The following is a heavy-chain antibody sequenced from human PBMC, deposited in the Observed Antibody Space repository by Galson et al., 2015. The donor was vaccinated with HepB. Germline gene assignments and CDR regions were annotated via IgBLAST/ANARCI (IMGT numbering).Heavy chain of an antibody. CDR1: GFSLSTSGMC. CDR3: ARIPSGGSCYSTLTGYFQH. V-gene: IGHV2-70*01. CDR2: IDWDDDK. Sequence: PALVKPTQTLTLTCTFSGFSLSTSGMCVSWIRQPPGKALEWLALIDWDDDKYYSTSLRTRLTISKDTSKNQVVLTMTNMDPVDTATYYCARIPSGGSCYSTLTGYFQHWGQGTLVTVSS. D-gene: IGHD2-15*01. J-gene: IGHJ1*01.